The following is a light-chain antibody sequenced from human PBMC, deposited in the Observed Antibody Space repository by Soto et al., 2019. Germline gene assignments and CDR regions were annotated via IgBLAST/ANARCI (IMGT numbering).Light chain of an antibody. CDR1: QGVSSY. CDR2: DAS. Sequence: ILVTRSPVTGPVSPGQRARLGGGCSQGVSSYFAYYQHNPGQPPRLLIYDASTSATGIPARFSGSGSGTAFTLTISSLEPEDFANYYCQPRSNFLCKFAPGTK. CDR3: QPRSNFLCK. V-gene: IGKV3-11*01. J-gene: IGKJ1*01.